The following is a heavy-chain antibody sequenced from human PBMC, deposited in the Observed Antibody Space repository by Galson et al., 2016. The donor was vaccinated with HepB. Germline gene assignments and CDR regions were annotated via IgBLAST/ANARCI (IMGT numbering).Heavy chain of an antibody. D-gene: IGHD2-2*01. CDR1: GFTLSNYW. CDR2: ITSDGSST. CDR3: ARDRGASTPLDP. J-gene: IGHJ5*02. Sequence: SLRLSCAASGFTLSNYWMHWVRQAPGKELVWVSRITSDGSSTTYAEFVEGRFTISRDNAKNTLYLQMNRLRAEDTAVYYCARDRGASTPLDPWGQGTLVTVSS. V-gene: IGHV3-74*01.